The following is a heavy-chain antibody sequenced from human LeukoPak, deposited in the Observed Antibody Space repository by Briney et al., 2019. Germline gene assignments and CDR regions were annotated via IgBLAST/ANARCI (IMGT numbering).Heavy chain of an antibody. CDR1: GFTFSSYG. J-gene: IGHJ4*02. D-gene: IGHD3-9*01. CDR3: AKGLRYSDN. Sequence: GGSLRLSCASSGFTFSSYGMQWVRQAPGKGLEWVAVISYDGSNKYYADSVKGRFTISRDNSKNTLYLQMNSLRADDTAVYYCAKGLRYSDNWGQGTLVTVSS. CDR2: ISYDGSNK. V-gene: IGHV3-30*18.